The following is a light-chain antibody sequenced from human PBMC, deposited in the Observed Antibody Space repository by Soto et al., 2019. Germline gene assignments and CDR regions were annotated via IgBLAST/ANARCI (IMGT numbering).Light chain of an antibody. CDR2: DAS. Sequence: EIVLTQSPATLSLSPGERATLSCRASQSVSSYLVWYQQKPGQVPMLLIYDASNRATGIPARFGGSGSGTDFTLTISSLESEDSAVYYCQQRSDWPSTFGGGTKVEIK. CDR3: QQRSDWPST. V-gene: IGKV3-11*01. J-gene: IGKJ4*01. CDR1: QSVSSY.